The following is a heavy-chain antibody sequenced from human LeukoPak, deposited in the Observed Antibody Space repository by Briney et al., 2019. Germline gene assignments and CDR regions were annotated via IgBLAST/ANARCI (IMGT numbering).Heavy chain of an antibody. J-gene: IGHJ6*02. CDR3: ARTVVVTYYYGMDV. D-gene: IGHD2-21*01. CDR2: ISYDGSNK. CDR1: GFTFSSYA. V-gene: IGHV3-30-3*01. Sequence: GGSLRLSCAASGFTFSSYAMHWVRQAPGKGLEWVAVISYDGSNKYYADSVKGRFTISRDNSKNTLYLQMNSLRAEDTAVYYCARTVVVTYYYGMDVWGQGTTVTVS.